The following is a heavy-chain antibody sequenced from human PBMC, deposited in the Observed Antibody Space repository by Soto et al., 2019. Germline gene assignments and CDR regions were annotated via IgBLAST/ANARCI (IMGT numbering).Heavy chain of an antibody. J-gene: IGHJ4*02. Sequence: SETLSLTCAVYGGSFSGYYWSWIRQHPGKGLEWIGEINHSGSTNYNPSLKSRVTIAVDTSKNQFSLKLSSVTAADTAVYYCARCPYDFWSGYSPYYFDYWGQGTLVTVSS. V-gene: IGHV4-34*01. D-gene: IGHD3-3*01. CDR3: ARCPYDFWSGYSPYYFDY. CDR1: GGSFSGYY. CDR2: INHSGST.